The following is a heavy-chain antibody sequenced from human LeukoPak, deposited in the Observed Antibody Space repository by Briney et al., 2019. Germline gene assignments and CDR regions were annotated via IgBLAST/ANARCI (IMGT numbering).Heavy chain of an antibody. CDR1: GGSISSYY. J-gene: IGHJ6*01. V-gene: IGHV4-59*08. CDR3: ARSPYYSSGGYYYYGMDV. CDR2: IYYSGST. Sequence: PSETLSLTCTVSGGSISSYYWSWIRQPPGKGLEWIGYIYYSGSTNYNPSLKSRVTISVDTSKNQFSLKLSSVTAADTAVYYCARSPYYSSGGYYYYGMDVWGQGTTVTVSS. D-gene: IGHD3-10*01.